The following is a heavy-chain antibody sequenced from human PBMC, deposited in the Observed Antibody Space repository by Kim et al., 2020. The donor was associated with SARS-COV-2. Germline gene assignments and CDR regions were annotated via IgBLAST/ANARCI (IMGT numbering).Heavy chain of an antibody. CDR3: ARDAFDI. J-gene: IGHJ3*02. Sequence: YSGSTNYNPSLKSRVTISVDTSKNQFSLKLSSVTAADTAVYYCARDAFDIWGQGTMVTVSS. CDR2: YSGST. V-gene: IGHV4-59*01.